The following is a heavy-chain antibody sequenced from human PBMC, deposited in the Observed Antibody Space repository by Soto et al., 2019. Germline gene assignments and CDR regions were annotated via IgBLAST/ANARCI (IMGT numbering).Heavy chain of an antibody. Sequence: GCSLRLSCTASGFTFGDYAMSWVRQAPGKGLEWISFIRNKAYRGTTKYAASARGRFTISRDDSKSIAYLQMNSLKTEDTAVYYCTRGDMALNDYWGQGTLVTGSS. J-gene: IGHJ4*02. CDR1: GFTFGDYA. CDR2: IRNKAYRGTT. CDR3: TRGDMALNDY. D-gene: IGHD2-15*01. V-gene: IGHV3-49*04.